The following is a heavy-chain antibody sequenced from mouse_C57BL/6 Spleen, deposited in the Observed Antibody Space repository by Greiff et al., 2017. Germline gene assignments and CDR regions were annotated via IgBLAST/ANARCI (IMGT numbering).Heavy chain of an antibody. D-gene: IGHD1-1*01. CDR3: ARGSNTTVVLDV. V-gene: IGHV1-26*01. J-gene: IGHJ1*03. CDR2: INPNNGGT. Sequence: EVQLQQSGPELVKPGASVKISCKASGYTFTDYYMNWVKQSHGKSLEWIGDINPNNGGTSYNQKFKGKATLTVDKSSSTAYMELRSLTSEDSAVYYCARGSNTTVVLDVWGTGTTVTVSS. CDR1: GYTFTDYY.